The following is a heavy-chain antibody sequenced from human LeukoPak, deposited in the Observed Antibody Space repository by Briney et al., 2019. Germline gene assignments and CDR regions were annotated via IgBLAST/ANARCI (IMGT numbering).Heavy chain of an antibody. Sequence: SVKVSCKASGGTFSSYAISWVRQAPGQGLEWMGGIIPIFGTANYAQKFQGRVTITTDESTSTAYMELSSLRSEDTAVYYCARDRTVVVVVAATQAHWFDPWGQGTLVTVSS. D-gene: IGHD2-15*01. CDR1: GGTFSSYA. CDR2: IIPIFGTA. CDR3: ARDRTVVVVVAATQAHWFDP. J-gene: IGHJ5*02. V-gene: IGHV1-69*05.